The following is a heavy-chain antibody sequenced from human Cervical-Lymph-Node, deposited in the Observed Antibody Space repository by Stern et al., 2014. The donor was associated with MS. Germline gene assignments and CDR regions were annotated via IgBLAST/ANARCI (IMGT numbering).Heavy chain of an antibody. Sequence: VQLVQSGAEVTKPGSSVKVSCKASGGTFSKFPSSWVRQAPGQGLEWMGGIFPGVGPATYAHEFMGRVTITADVSTSTVYMELSSLRSDDTSVYYCALSSETSDRWYSLGYDLWGQGTLVTVSS. CDR3: ALSSETSDRWYSLGYDL. CDR2: IFPGVGPA. CDR1: GGTFSKFP. D-gene: IGHD6-13*01. V-gene: IGHV1-69*01. J-gene: IGHJ5*02.